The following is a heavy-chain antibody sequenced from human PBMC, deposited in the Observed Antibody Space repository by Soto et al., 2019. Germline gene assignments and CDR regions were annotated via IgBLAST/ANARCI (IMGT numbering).Heavy chain of an antibody. CDR3: ARGSAKRDGYNYPYYFDY. J-gene: IGHJ4*02. V-gene: IGHV4-34*01. Sequence: WETLSLTCAVYGGSFSGYYWSWIRQPPGKGLEWIGEINHSGSTNYNPSLKSRVTISVDTSKNQFSLKLSSVTAADTAVYYCARGSAKRDGYNYPYYFDYWGQGTLVTVSS. CDR2: INHSGST. D-gene: IGHD5-12*01. CDR1: GGSFSGYY.